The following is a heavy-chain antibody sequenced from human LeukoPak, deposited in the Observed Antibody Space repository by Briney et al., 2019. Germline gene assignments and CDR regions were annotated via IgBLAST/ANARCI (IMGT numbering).Heavy chain of an antibody. CDR1: GFPLSDAW. CDR2: IKRTVYGAPT. Sequence: GGSLRLSCAVSGFPLSDAWMNWVRQAPGKGLEWVGRIKRTVYGAPTDYAAPVKGRFIITRDDSRNMVYLQMNSLKTEDTAVYFCTSGHSVARHDHYWGPGTQVIVSS. J-gene: IGHJ4*02. CDR3: TSGHSVARHDHY. D-gene: IGHD5/OR15-5a*01. V-gene: IGHV3-15*07.